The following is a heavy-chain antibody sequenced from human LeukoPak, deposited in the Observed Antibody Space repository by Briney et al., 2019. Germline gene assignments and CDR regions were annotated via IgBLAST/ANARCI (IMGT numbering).Heavy chain of an antibody. D-gene: IGHD3-22*01. CDR1: GFTVSSNI. CDR2: IYIGGST. CDR3: ARADSSGLDY. J-gene: IGHJ4*02. V-gene: IGHV3-53*01. Sequence: PGGSLRLSCAASGFTVSSNIMTWVRQAPGKGLEWVSVIYIGGSTYYADSVKGRFTISRDNSKNTLYLQMNSLSPGDTAVYYCARADSSGLDYWGQGTLVTVSS.